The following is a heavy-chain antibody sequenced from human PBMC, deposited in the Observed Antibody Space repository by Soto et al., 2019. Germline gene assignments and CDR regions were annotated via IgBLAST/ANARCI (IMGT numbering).Heavy chain of an antibody. Sequence: GESLKISCKGSGYSFTTYWIGWVRQMPGKGLEWMGLIYPGDSDTKYSPAFQGQVTISADKSLTTAFLQWSSLKASDSAVYYCTRGLGTAIVGDFWGQGTLLTVS. CDR3: TRGLGTAIVGDF. CDR2: IYPGDSDT. V-gene: IGHV5-51*01. J-gene: IGHJ4*02. D-gene: IGHD2-21*01. CDR1: GYSFTTYW.